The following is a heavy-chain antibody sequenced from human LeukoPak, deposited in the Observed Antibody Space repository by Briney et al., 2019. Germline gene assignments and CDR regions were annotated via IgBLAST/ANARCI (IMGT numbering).Heavy chain of an antibody. CDR1: GGSFSGYY. D-gene: IGHD3-3*01. CDR3: ARRTTIFGVVIPYYFDY. V-gene: IGHV4-34*01. CDR2: INHSGST. Sequence: SETLSLTCAVYGGSFSGYYWSWIRQPPGKGLEWIGEINHSGSTNYNPSLKSRVTISVDTSKNQFSLKLSSVTAADTAVYYCARRTTIFGVVIPYYFDYWGQGTLVTVSS. J-gene: IGHJ4*02.